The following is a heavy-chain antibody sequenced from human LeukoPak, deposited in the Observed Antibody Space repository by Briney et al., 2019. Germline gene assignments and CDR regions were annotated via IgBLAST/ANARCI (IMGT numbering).Heavy chain of an antibody. Sequence: SETLSLTCAVSGGSISSSNWWSWVRQPPGKGLEWIGEIYHSGSTNYNPSLKSRVTISVDKSKNQFSLKLSSVAAADTAVYYCARGAHYYGSGGFDYWGQGTLVTVSS. D-gene: IGHD3-10*01. CDR2: IYHSGST. CDR1: GGSISSSNW. CDR3: ARGAHYYGSGGFDY. J-gene: IGHJ4*02. V-gene: IGHV4-4*02.